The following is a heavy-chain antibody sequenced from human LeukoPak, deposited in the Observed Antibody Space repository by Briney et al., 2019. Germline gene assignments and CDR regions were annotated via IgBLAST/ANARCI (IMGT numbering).Heavy chain of an antibody. J-gene: IGHJ5*02. Sequence: GGSLRLSCVASGFTFSSYWMSWVRDAPGRGLEWVANIKQDGSEKYYVDSVKGRFTISRDNAKNSLYLQMNSLRAEDTAVYYCAREDSNFLPYNWFDPWGQGTLVTVSS. CDR3: AREDSNFLPYNWFDP. V-gene: IGHV3-7*03. CDR2: IKQDGSEK. CDR1: GFTFSSYW. D-gene: IGHD4-11*01.